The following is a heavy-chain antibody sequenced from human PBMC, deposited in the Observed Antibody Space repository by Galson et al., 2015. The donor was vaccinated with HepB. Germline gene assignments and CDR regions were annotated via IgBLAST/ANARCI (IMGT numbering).Heavy chain of an antibody. CDR3: TTVTKEWLGSFDS. V-gene: IGHV3-21*01. J-gene: IGHJ4*02. Sequence: SLRLSCAASGFTFSSYSMNWVRQAPGKGLEWVSSISSSSSYIYYADSVKGRFTISRDNAKNSLYLQMNSLRAEDTAVYYCTTVTKEWLGSFDSWGQGTLVTVSS. CDR1: GFTFSSYS. CDR2: ISSSSSYI. D-gene: IGHD6-19*01.